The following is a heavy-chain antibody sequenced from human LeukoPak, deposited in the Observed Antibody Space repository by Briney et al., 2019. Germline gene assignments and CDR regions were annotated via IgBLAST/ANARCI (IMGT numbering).Heavy chain of an antibody. D-gene: IGHD5-24*01. CDR3: ARSDGYNTHFDY. CDR1: GGSFSGYY. V-gene: IGHV4-34*01. Sequence: KSSETLSLTCAVYGGSFSGYYWSWIRQPPGKGLEWIGKINHSGSTNYNPSLKSRVTISVDTSKNQFSLKLSSVTAADTAVYYCARSDGYNTHFDYWGQGTLVTVSS. CDR2: INHSGST. J-gene: IGHJ4*02.